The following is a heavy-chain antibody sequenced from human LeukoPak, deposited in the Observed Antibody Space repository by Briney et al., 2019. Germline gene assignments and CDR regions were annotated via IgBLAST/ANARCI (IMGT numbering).Heavy chain of an antibody. J-gene: IGHJ4*02. V-gene: IGHV3-7*01. CDR1: GFTFSTYW. Sequence: GGSLRLSCAASGFTFSTYWMSWVRQAPGKGLEWVANIKQDGSEKYYVDSVKGRFTISRDNAKNSLYLQMNSLRAEDTAVYYCARDRGIYYDSSGYYRFDYWGQGTLVAVSS. CDR2: IKQDGSEK. CDR3: ARDRGIYYDSSGYYRFDY. D-gene: IGHD3-22*01.